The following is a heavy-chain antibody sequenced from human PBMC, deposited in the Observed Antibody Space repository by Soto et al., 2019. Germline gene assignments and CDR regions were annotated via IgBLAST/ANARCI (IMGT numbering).Heavy chain of an antibody. CDR2: ISSSSSYI. Sequence: PGGSLRLSCAASGFTFRSYSMNWARQAPGKGLECVSSISSSSSYIYYADSVKGRFTISRDNAKNSLYLQMNSLRAEDTAAYYCARDIQVLRYFDWLPGGGMDVWGQGTTVTVYS. J-gene: IGHJ6*02. CDR1: GFTFRSYS. D-gene: IGHD3-9*01. CDR3: ARDIQVLRYFDWLPGGGMDV. V-gene: IGHV3-21*01.